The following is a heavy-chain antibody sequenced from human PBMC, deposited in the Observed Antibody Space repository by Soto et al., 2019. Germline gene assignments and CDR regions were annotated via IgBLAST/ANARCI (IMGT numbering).Heavy chain of an antibody. D-gene: IGHD3-22*01. J-gene: IGHJ4*02. Sequence: SVKVSCKASGGTFSSYAISWVRQAPGQGLEWMGGIIPIFGTANYAQKFQGRVTITADESTSTAYMELSSLRSEDTAVYYCARVGYYYDSSGPFDYWGQVSLVTVSS. CDR3: ARVGYYYDSSGPFDY. CDR2: IIPIFGTA. CDR1: GGTFSSYA. V-gene: IGHV1-69*13.